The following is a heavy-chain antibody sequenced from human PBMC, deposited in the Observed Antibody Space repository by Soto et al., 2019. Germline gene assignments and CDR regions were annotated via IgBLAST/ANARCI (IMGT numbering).Heavy chain of an antibody. CDR1: GYTFTAYH. J-gene: IGHJ4*02. D-gene: IGHD6-6*01. CDR3: ARAPYSSTSFFFDY. V-gene: IGHV1-46*01. Sequence: QVQVVQSGTEVRKPGASVKISCKASGYTFTAYHMHWVRQAPGQGLEWVGIINPSLGRANYAQKFQGRVAMTWDTSTTTFYMELSSLRSDDTAVYYCARAPYSSTSFFFDYWGQGTLVTVSS. CDR2: INPSLGRA.